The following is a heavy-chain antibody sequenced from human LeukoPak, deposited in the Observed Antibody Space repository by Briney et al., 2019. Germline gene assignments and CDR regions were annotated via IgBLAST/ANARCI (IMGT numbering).Heavy chain of an antibody. V-gene: IGHV3-30*03. D-gene: IGHD3-10*01. CDR1: GFTVSSNY. J-gene: IGHJ3*02. Sequence: GGSLRLSCAASGFTVSSNYISWVRQAPGKGLEWVAVISYDGSNKYYADSVKGRFTISRDNSKNTLYLQMNSLRAEDTAVYYCARARRADLRYGEAFRHSKAVRAFDIWGQGTMVTVSS. CDR3: ARARRADLRYGEAFRHSKAVRAFDI. CDR2: ISYDGSNK.